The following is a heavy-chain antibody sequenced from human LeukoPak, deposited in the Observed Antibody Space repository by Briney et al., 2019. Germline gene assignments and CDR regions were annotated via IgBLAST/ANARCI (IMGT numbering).Heavy chain of an antibody. V-gene: IGHV4-59*01. CDR3: ARDAGGSGWPFDY. D-gene: IGHD6-19*01. Sequence: SEPLSLTCAVYGGSFSSYYWRWIRQPPGKGLEWIGYIYYSGSTNYNPSLKSRVTISVDTSKNQFSLKLSSVTAADTAVYYCARDAGGSGWPFDYWGQGTLVTVSS. CDR1: GGSFSSYY. CDR2: IYYSGST. J-gene: IGHJ4*02.